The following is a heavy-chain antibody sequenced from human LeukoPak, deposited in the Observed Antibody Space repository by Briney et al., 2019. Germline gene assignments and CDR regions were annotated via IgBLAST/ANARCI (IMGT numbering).Heavy chain of an antibody. J-gene: IGHJ4*02. CDR1: GYTFTSYG. CDR2: ISAYNGNT. CDR3: ARDRVPYYYDSSGKDY. V-gene: IGHV1-18*01. D-gene: IGHD3-22*01. Sequence: GASVKVSCKASGYTFTSYGISWVRQAPGQGLEWMGWISAYNGNTNYAQKLQGRVTMTTDTSTSTAYMELRSLRSEDTAVYYCARDRVPYYYDSSGKDYWGQGTLVTVSS.